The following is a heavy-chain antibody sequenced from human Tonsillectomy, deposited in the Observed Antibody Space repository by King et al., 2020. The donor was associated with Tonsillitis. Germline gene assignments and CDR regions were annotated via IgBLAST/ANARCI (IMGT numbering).Heavy chain of an antibody. Sequence: VQLVESGGGVVQPGGSLRLSCAASGFTFSSYGMHWVRQAPGKGLEGVAFIRYDGSNKYYADSVKGRFTISRDNSKNTLYLQMNSLRAEDTAVYYCAKDGNYYYDSSGYKTYWGQGTLVTVSS. CDR2: IRYDGSNK. J-gene: IGHJ4*02. CDR1: GFTFSSYG. V-gene: IGHV3-30*02. CDR3: AKDGNYYYDSSGYKTY. D-gene: IGHD3-22*01.